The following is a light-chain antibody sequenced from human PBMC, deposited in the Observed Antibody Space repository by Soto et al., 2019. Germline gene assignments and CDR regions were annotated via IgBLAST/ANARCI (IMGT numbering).Light chain of an antibody. CDR3: QHYNNLWG. CDR2: GAS. J-gene: IGKJ4*01. CDR1: QSVSTN. Sequence: EIVMTQSPATLSVSPGERVTLSCRASQSVSTNLAWYQQKPGQAPRPLIYGASTRATGVPARFSGSGSGTEFTLTISSLQSEDFAVYYCQHYNNLWGFGGGPRWRSN. V-gene: IGKV3-15*01.